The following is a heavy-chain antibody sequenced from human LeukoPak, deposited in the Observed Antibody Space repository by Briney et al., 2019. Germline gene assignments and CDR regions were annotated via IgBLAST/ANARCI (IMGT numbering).Heavy chain of an antibody. CDR2: ISAYNGNT. V-gene: IGHV1-18*01. CDR3: ARVRWQQLDHPTGWFDP. D-gene: IGHD6-13*01. Sequence: ASVKVSCKASGYTFTSYGISWVRQAPGQGLEWMGWISAYNGNTNYAQKLQGRVTMTTDTSTSTAYMELRSLRSDDTAVYYCARVRWQQLDHPTGWFDPWGQGTLVTVSS. J-gene: IGHJ5*02. CDR1: GYTFTSYG.